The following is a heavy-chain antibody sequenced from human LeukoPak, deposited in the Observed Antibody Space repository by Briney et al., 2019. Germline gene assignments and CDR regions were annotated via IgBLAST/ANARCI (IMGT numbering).Heavy chain of an antibody. CDR3: ARPIMITFGGAPGAFDI. V-gene: IGHV4-4*02. CDR2: IYYSGST. D-gene: IGHD3-16*01. CDR1: GVSISSSYW. Sequence: SGTLSLTCAVSGVSISSSYWWSWVRQPPGKGLEWIGSIYYSGSTYYNPSLKSRVTISVDTSKNQFSLKLSSVTAADTAVYYCARPIMITFGGAPGAFDIWGQGTMVTVSS. J-gene: IGHJ3*02.